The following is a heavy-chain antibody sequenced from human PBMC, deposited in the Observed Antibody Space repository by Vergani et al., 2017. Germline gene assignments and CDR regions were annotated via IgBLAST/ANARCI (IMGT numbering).Heavy chain of an antibody. J-gene: IGHJ4*02. CDR3: ARAPVKPPFFEY. D-gene: IGHD3-16*02. Sequence: QLQLRESGSGLVKPSQTLSLTCAVSGGSISSGGYSWSWIRQPPGKGLEWIGYIYHSGSTYYNPSLKSRVTISVDRSKNQFSLKLSSMTAADTAVYYCARAPVKPPFFEYWGQGTLVTVSS. CDR2: IYHSGST. CDR1: GGSISSGGYS. V-gene: IGHV4-30-2*01.